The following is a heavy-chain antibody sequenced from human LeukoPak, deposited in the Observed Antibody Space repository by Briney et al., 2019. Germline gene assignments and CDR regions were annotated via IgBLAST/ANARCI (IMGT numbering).Heavy chain of an antibody. CDR2: MKSKTDGETT. V-gene: IGHV3-15*01. J-gene: IGHJ4*02. D-gene: IGHD2-15*01. CDR3: TTDTLLDPGFFDY. Sequence: PGGSLRLSCAASGFTFSNAWTNWVRQAPGKGLEWVGRMKSKTDGETTDYAAPVKGRFTISRDASKNTLYLQMNSLKTEDTAVYYCTTDTLLDPGFFDYWGQGTLVTVSS. CDR1: GFTFSNAW.